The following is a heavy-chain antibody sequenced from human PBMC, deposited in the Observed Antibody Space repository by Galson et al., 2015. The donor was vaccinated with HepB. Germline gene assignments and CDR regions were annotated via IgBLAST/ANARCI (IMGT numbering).Heavy chain of an antibody. CDR3: ARGLAAAGTTPGY. V-gene: IGHV7-4-1*02. Sequence: SVKVSCKASGYTFTTYAMNWVRQAPGQGLEWMGWINTNTGNPTYAQGFTGRFVFSLDTSVSTAYLQISGLKAEDTAVYYCARGLAAAGTTPGYWGQGTLVTVSS. D-gene: IGHD6-13*01. CDR2: INTNTGNP. J-gene: IGHJ4*02. CDR1: GYTFTTYA.